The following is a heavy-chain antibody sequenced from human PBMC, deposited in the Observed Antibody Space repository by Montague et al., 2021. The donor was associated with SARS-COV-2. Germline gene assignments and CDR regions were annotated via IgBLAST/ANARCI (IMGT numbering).Heavy chain of an antibody. V-gene: IGHV2-5*01. D-gene: IGHD6-19*01. Sequence: PALVKPTQTLTLTCTFSGFSLDSRGVGVGWIRQPPGKALECLALIYWNDDKRYSPSLKTRLTVTKDTSKNQVILTMTNMDPVDTATYFRADKNSGWPNEFANGGQGALVTISS. CDR2: IYWNDDK. CDR3: ADKNSGWPNEFAN. J-gene: IGHJ4*02. CDR1: GFSLDSRGVG.